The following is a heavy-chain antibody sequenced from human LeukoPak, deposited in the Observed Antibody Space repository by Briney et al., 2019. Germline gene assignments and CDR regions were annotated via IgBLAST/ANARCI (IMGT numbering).Heavy chain of an antibody. Sequence: SETLSLTCTVPGGSISSYYWSWIRQPPGKGLEWIGYIYYSGSTNYNPSLKSRVTISVDTSKNQFSLKLSSVTAADTAVYYCARQAYCGGDCYSDYWGQGTLVTVSS. V-gene: IGHV4-59*08. CDR2: IYYSGST. J-gene: IGHJ4*02. CDR1: GGSISSYY. CDR3: ARQAYCGGDCYSDY. D-gene: IGHD2-21*02.